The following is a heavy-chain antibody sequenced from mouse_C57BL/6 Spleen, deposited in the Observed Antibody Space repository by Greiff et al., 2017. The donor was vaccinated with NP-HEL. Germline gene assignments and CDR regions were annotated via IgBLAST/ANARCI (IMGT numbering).Heavy chain of an antibody. J-gene: IGHJ2*01. Sequence: VKLMESGPELVKPGASVKISCKASGYAFSSSWMNWVKQRPGKGLEWIGRIYPGDGDTNYNGKFKGKATLTADKSSSTAYMQLSSLTSEDSAVYFCASYYGSSDYWGQGTTLTVSS. CDR1: GYAFSSSW. D-gene: IGHD1-1*01. CDR2: IYPGDGDT. V-gene: IGHV1-82*01. CDR3: ASYYGSSDY.